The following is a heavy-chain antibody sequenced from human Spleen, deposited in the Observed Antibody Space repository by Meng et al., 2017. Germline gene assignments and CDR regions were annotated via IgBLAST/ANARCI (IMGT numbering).Heavy chain of an antibody. J-gene: IGHJ4*02. CDR2: ISTTGGTT. Sequence: QVQLVESGGGLIKSGGSLRLSCEASGFTFSDYYMSWIRQAPGKGLEWISYISTTGGTTHYADSVKGRFTVSRDNAKNLLYLQMNSLRAEDTAAYYCAREVYSSSSFDYWGQGTLVTVSS. D-gene: IGHD6-6*01. CDR1: GFTFSDYY. CDR3: AREVYSSSSFDY. V-gene: IGHV3-11*01.